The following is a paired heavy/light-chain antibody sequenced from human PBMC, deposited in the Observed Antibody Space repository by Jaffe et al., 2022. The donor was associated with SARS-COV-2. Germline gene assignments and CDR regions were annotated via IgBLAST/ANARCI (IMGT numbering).Heavy chain of an antibody. D-gene: IGHD5-18*01. CDR1: GFTFSDYY. CDR3: ARDPRGQLWSTGGAFDI. CDR2: ISSSGSTI. Sequence: QVQLVESGGGLVKPGGSLRLSCAASGFTFSDYYMSWIRQAPGKGLEWVSYISSSGSTIYYADSVKGRFTISRDNAKNSLYLQMNSLRAEDTAVYYCARDPRGQLWSTGGAFDIWGQGTMVTVSS. J-gene: IGHJ3*02. V-gene: IGHV3-11*01.
Light chain of an antibody. CDR1: NIGSKS. V-gene: IGLV3-21*02. CDR3: QVWDSSSDHPGV. Sequence: SYVLTQPPSVSVAPGQTARITCGGNNIGSKSVHWYQQKPGQAPVLVVYDDSDRPSGIPERFSGSNSGNTATLTISRVEAGDEADYYCQVWDSSSDHPGVFGGGTKLTVL. J-gene: IGLJ3*02. CDR2: DDS.